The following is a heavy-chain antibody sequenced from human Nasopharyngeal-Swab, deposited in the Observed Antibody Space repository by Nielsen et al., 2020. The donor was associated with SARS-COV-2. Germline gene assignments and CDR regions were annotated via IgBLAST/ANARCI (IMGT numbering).Heavy chain of an antibody. D-gene: IGHD2-15*01. V-gene: IGHV1-18*01. J-gene: IGHJ6*02. CDR3: ARDLVVVVAAQGYGMDV. CDR2: ISAYNGNT. Sequence: ASVKVSCKASGYTFTSYDINWVRQATGQGLEWMGWISAYNGNTNYAQKLQGRVTMTTDTSTSTAYMELRSLRSDDTAVYYCARDLVVVVAAQGYGMDVWGQGTTVTVSS. CDR1: GYTFTSYD.